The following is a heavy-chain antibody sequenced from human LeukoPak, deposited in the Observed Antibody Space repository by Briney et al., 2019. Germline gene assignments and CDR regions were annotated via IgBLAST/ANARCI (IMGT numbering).Heavy chain of an antibody. CDR1: GLTFSRHA. D-gene: IGHD5-18*01. Sequence: PGGSLRLSCAASGLTFSRHAMSWVRQAPGKGLEWVSTISSTGGTTYYADSVKGRFTISRDNSKNTVYLQMNSLRAEDTAVYYCAKEGGLYSYGDSASVFGFNWFDPWGQGTLVTVSS. CDR3: AKEGGLYSYGDSASVFGFNWFDP. CDR2: ISSTGGTT. V-gene: IGHV3-23*01. J-gene: IGHJ5*02.